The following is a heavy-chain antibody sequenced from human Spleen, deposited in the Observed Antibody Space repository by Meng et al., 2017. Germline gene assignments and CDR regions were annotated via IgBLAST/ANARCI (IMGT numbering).Heavy chain of an antibody. CDR2: IYWNGNT. CDR1: GGSISSPRHY. J-gene: IGHJ4*02. V-gene: IGHV4-39*07. D-gene: IGHD3-16*02. CDR3: AGDRVMITFGGVIGGEIEY. Sequence: SETLSLTCTVSGGSISSPRHYWGFFRQPPGKGLEWIASIYWNGNTYYNPSLKSRIAVSIDTSKSHFSLKMYSVTAADTAVYFCAGDRVMITFGGVIGGEIEYWGQGALVTVSS.